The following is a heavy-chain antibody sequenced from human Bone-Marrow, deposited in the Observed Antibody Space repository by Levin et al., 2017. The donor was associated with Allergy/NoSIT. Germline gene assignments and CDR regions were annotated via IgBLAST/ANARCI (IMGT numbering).Heavy chain of an antibody. CDR2: MNPNSGNT. Sequence: PAASVKVSCKASGYTFTSYDINWVRQATGQGLEWMGWMNPNSGNTGYAQKFQGRVTMTRNTSISTAYMELSSLRSEDTAVYYCAREIPYSGSHGYWGQGTLVTVSS. CDR1: GYTFTSYD. J-gene: IGHJ4*02. D-gene: IGHD1-26*01. V-gene: IGHV1-8*01. CDR3: AREIPYSGSHGY.